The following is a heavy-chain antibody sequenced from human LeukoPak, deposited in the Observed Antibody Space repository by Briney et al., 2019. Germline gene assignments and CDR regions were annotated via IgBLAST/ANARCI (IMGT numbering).Heavy chain of an antibody. J-gene: IGHJ5*02. CDR3: AREGRDSSSSDWFDP. V-gene: IGHV4-39*07. CDR1: GGSISSSSYY. D-gene: IGHD6-6*01. Sequence: SETLSLTCTVSGGSISSSSYYWGWIRQPPGKGLEWIGSIYYSGSTYYNPSPKSRVTISVDTSKNQFSLKLSSVTAADTAVYYCAREGRDSSSSDWFDPWGQGTLVTVSS. CDR2: IYYSGST.